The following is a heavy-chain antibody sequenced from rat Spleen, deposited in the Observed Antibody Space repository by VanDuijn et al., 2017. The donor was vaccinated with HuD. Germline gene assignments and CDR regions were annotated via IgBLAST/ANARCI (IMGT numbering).Heavy chain of an antibody. CDR1: GFSLSSYG. CDR3: TRDHSYWGSYYPGGFAY. V-gene: IGHV2S8*01. J-gene: IGHJ3*01. D-gene: IGHD1-12*02. Sequence: QVQLKESGPGLVQPSQTLSLTCTVSGFSLSSYGVIWVRQPPGKGLEWIGTISSGGNTYYNSALKSRLSISRDTSKSQVSLKMNSLQTEDTAIYFCTRDHSYWGSYYPGGFAYWGQGTLVTVSS. CDR2: ISSGGNT.